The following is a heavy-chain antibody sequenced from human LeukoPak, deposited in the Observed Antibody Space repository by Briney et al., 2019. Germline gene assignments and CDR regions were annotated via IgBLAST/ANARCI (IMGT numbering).Heavy chain of an antibody. J-gene: IGHJ1*01. Sequence: PGGSLRLSCAASGFTFSSYAMSWVRQPPGKGLEWVSAISAGGGSTYYADSVKGRFTISRDNSKNTLYLQMNSLRAEDTAVYYCAKAYYYDSSAYYSGRLLYFQHWGQGTLVTVSS. D-gene: IGHD3-22*01. V-gene: IGHV3-23*01. CDR1: GFTFSSYA. CDR3: AKAYYYDSSAYYSGRLLYFQH. CDR2: ISAGGGST.